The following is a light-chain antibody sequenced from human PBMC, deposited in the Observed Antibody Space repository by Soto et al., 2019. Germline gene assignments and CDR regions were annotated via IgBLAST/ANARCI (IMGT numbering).Light chain of an antibody. J-gene: IGLJ3*02. CDR1: SSDVGGYNY. CDR3: SSSTSSSTLVV. Sequence: QSALTQPASVSGSPGQSITISCTGTSSDVGGYNYVSWYQQHPGKAPKLMIYDVSNRPSGVSNRFSASKSGNTASLTISGLQADDEADYYCSSSTSSSTLVVFGGGTKLTVL. V-gene: IGLV2-14*01. CDR2: DVS.